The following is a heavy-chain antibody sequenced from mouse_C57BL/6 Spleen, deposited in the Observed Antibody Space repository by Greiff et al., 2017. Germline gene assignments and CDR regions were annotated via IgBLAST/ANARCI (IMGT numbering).Heavy chain of an antibody. CDR1: GYTFTSYW. Sequence: QVQLQQPGAELVKPGASVKMSCKASGYTFTSYWITWVKQRPGQGLEWIGDIYPGSGSTNYNEKFKSKATLTVDTSSSTAYMQLSSLTSEDSAGYDCARENYYGSSYRYVDVWGTGTTVTVSS. CDR2: IYPGSGST. J-gene: IGHJ1*03. CDR3: ARENYYGSSYRYVDV. V-gene: IGHV1-55*01. D-gene: IGHD1-1*01.